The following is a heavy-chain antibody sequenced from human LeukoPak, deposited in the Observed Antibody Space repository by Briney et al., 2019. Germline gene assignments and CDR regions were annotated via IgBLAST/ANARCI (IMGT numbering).Heavy chain of an antibody. V-gene: IGHV5-51*01. CDR2: IYPGDSDT. CDR3: ARRTDGMDV. J-gene: IGHJ6*02. CDR1: GYRFTTYW. Sequence: GEPLKISCKGSGYRFTTYWIAWVRQMPGKGLEWMGIIYPGDSDTRYSPSFQGQVTISADKSISTAYLQWSGLKASDTAMYYCARRTDGMDVWGQGTTVTVSS.